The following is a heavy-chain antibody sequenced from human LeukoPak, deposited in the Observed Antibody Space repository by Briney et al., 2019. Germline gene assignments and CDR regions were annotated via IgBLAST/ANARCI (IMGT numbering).Heavy chain of an antibody. CDR2: IYYSGST. CDR1: GLTFSNYA. D-gene: IGHD3-16*01. J-gene: IGHJ6*03. CDR3: ARVGGGGMRFRHYMDV. V-gene: IGHV4-59*01. Sequence: PGGSLRLSCAASGLTFSNYAMSWVRKAPGKGLEWIGYIYYSGSTNYNPSLKSRVTISVDTSKNQFSLKLSSVTAADTAVYYCARVGGGGMRFRHYMDVWGKGTPVTVSS.